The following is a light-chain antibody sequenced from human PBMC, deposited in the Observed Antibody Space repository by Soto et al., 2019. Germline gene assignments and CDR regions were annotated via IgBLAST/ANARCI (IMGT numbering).Light chain of an antibody. V-gene: IGKV3-15*01. J-gene: IGKJ4*01. CDR3: QQYNNWPPLT. CDR2: GAS. Sequence: EIVMTQSPATLPVSPGERATLSCRASQSVSSNLAWYQQKPGQAPRLLIYGASTRATGIPARFSGSGSGTEFTRTISSLQSEDFAVYYCQQYNNWPPLTFGGGTKVEIK. CDR1: QSVSSN.